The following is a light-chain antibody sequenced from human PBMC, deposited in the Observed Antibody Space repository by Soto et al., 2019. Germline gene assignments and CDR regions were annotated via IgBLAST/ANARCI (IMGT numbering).Light chain of an antibody. J-gene: IGLJ3*02. V-gene: IGLV2-14*03. CDR3: SSYTISNTVV. CDR1: SSDIGAYNY. Sequence: QSALTQPASVSGSPGQSITISCTGTSSDIGAYNYVGWYQQHPGQAPKLMTYDVNNRPSGVSDRFSASKSGNTASLTIAWLQAEDEADYYCSSYTISNTVVFGGGTKLTVL. CDR2: DVN.